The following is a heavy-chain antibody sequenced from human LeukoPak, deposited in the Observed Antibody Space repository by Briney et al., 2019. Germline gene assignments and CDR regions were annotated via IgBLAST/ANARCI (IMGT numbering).Heavy chain of an antibody. CDR1: GGTFSSYA. CDR3: AREGSSWPNWFDP. V-gene: IGHV1-69*13. Sequence: ASVKVSCKASGGTFSSYAISWVRQAPGQGLEWMGGIISIFGTANYAQKFQGRVTITADESTSTAYMELSSLRSEDTAVYYCAREGSSWPNWFDPWGQGTLVTVSS. CDR2: IISIFGTA. J-gene: IGHJ5*02. D-gene: IGHD6-13*01.